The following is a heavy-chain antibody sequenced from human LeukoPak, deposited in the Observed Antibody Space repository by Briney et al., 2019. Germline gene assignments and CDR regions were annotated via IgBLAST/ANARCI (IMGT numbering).Heavy chain of an antibody. V-gene: IGHV4-4*09. CDR1: GGSISSYY. CDR3: ARLGYSGWGNWFDP. CDR2: IYTSGST. Sequence: SETLSLTCTVSGGSISSYYWSWIRQPPGKGLEWIGYIYTSGSTNYNPSLKSRVTISVDTSKNQFSLKLSSVTAADTAVYYCARLGYSGWGNWFDPWGQGTLVSVSS. D-gene: IGHD5-12*01. J-gene: IGHJ5*02.